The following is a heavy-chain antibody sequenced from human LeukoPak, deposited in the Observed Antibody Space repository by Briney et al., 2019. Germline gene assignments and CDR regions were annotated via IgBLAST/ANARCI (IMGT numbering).Heavy chain of an antibody. CDR1: GFTFSSYS. J-gene: IGHJ4*02. V-gene: IGHV3-48*01. CDR2: ISSSSSTI. D-gene: IGHD6-19*01. Sequence: GGSLRLSCAASGFTFSSYSMNWVRQAPGKGLEWVSYISSSSSTIYYADSVKGRFTISRDNAKNSLYLQMNSLRAEDTAVYYCARDGSGWDLRGYYFDYWGQGSLVTVSS. CDR3: ARDGSGWDLRGYYFDY.